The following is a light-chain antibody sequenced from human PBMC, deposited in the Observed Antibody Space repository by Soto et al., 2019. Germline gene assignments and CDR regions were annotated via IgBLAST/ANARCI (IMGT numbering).Light chain of an antibody. CDR2: AAS. J-gene: IGKJ4*01. CDR3: DQFNCYALT. Sequence: DIQLTQSPSFLPASVGDRVTITCRASQAISCYLAWYQQKPGKAPKLLIYAASTLQSGVPSRFSGSGSGTELTVIFSSLQPGGFATYYCDQFNCYALTVGGGAKVESK. CDR1: QAISCY. V-gene: IGKV1-9*01.